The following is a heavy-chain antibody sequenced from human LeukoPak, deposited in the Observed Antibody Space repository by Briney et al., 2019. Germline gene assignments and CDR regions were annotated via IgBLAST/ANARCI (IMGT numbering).Heavy chain of an antibody. J-gene: IGHJ3*02. CDR2: ISWSSATI. Sequence: GGPLRLSCEASGFIFDNYVMHWVRQAPGKGLEWVASISWSSATIDYGDSVKGRFTISRDNAKNSLYLQMNSLRSEDMALYYCARGLSLFQDAFDIWGQGTMVTVSS. D-gene: IGHD3-10*02. V-gene: IGHV3-9*03. CDR3: ARGLSLFQDAFDI. CDR1: GFIFDNYV.